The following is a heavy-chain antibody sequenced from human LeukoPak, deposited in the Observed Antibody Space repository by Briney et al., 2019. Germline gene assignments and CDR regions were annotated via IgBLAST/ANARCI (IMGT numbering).Heavy chain of an antibody. V-gene: IGHV3-9*01. D-gene: IGHD3-16*01. J-gene: IGHJ2*01. CDR2: ISWNSGGV. Sequence: GGSLRLSCAASGFTFDDYAMHWLRQAPGKGLEWVSGISWNSGGVLYADSVKGRFSISRDNAKNSLYLQLTSLRTDDTALYYCARGRGEFSTVPYFDLWGRGTLVTVSS. CDR3: ARGRGEFSTVPYFDL. CDR1: GFTFDDYA.